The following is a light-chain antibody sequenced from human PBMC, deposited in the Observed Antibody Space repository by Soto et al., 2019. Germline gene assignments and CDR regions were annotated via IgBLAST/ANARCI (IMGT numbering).Light chain of an antibody. J-gene: IGLJ2*01. V-gene: IGLV2-8*01. CDR3: SSYAGSNNAI. CDR1: SSDVGGYNY. CDR2: EVS. Sequence: QSALTQPPSASGSPGQAVTISCTGTSSDVGGYNYVSWYQQHPGKAPKLMIYEVSKRPSGVPDRFSGSKSGNTASLPVSGLQAEDEAEYYCSSYAGSNNAIFGGGTKVTVL.